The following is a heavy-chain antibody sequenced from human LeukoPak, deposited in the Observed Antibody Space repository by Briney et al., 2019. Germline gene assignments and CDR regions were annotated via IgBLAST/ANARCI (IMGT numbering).Heavy chain of an antibody. CDR1: GLTFSNYD. CDR2: ISYSGGST. Sequence: GGSLRLSCAASGLTFSNYDMNWVRQAPGKGLEWVSGISYSGGSTYYADSVKGRFIISRDNSKNTLYLQMNSLRAEDTAVYYCAKRGIRIRRFIIIGFYKQPYFFDCWGQGTLVTVSP. V-gene: IGHV3-23*01. CDR3: AKRGIRIRRFIIIGFYKQPYFFDC. D-gene: IGHD3-10*01. J-gene: IGHJ4*02.